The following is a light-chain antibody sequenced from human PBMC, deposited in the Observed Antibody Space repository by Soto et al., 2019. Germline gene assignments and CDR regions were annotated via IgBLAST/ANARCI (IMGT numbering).Light chain of an antibody. V-gene: IGKV1-5*03. Sequence: DIQMTQSPSTLSASVGDRVTISCRASQSISSWLAWYQHKPGKAPKLLISKASSLQSGVPSRFSGSGSGTEFALTISSLQPEDFATDDCQQYNSYSSFGPGTKVDIK. CDR1: QSISSW. CDR2: KAS. J-gene: IGKJ3*01. CDR3: QQYNSYSS.